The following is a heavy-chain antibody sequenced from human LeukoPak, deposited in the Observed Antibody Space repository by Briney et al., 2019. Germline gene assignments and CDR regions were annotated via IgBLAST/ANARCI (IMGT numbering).Heavy chain of an antibody. CDR2: IYHSGST. CDR1: GGSISSSNW. D-gene: IGHD6-19*01. V-gene: IGHV4-4*02. CDR3: ARVGSGWPYYFDY. J-gene: IGHJ4*02. Sequence: PSGTLSLTCAVSGGSISSSNWWSWVRQPPGKGLEWIGEIYHSGSTNYNPSLKSRVTISVDTSKNQFSLKLNSVTAADTAVYYCARVGSGWPYYFDYWGQGTLVTVSS.